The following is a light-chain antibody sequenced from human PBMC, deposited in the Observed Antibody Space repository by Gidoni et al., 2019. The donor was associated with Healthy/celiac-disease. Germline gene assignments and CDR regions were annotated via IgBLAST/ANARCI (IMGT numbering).Light chain of an antibody. CDR3: QPSYSTPET. V-gene: IGKV1-39*01. CDR2: AAS. CDR1: QSISSY. J-gene: IGKJ1*01. Sequence: EIQMTQSPSSLSASVGDRVTITCRASQSISSYLNWYQQKPVKAPKLLIYAASSLQSGVPSRFSGSGSGTDFPLTISSLQPEDFATYYCQPSYSTPETFGQGTKVEIK.